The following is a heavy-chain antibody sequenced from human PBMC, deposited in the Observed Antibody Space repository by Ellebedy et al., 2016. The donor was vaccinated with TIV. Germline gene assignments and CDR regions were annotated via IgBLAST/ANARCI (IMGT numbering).Heavy chain of an antibody. Sequence: GESLKISXAASGFTFTNAWMSWVRQAPGKGLEWVGNMNQDGSRRDYVASVVGRFTISRDNGRNSLYLQMNSLRADDTAVYYCARDGTTSSMDIWGQGTMVTVSS. CDR2: MNQDGSRR. J-gene: IGHJ3*02. CDR3: ARDGTTSSMDI. V-gene: IGHV3-7*01. D-gene: IGHD1-1*01. CDR1: GFTFTNAW.